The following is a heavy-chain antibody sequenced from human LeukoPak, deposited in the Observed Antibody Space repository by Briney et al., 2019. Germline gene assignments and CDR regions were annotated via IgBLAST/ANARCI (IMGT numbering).Heavy chain of an antibody. Sequence: SETLSLTCAVYGGSFSGYYWSWIRQPPGKGLEWIGEINHSGSTNYNPSLKSRVTISVDTSKNQFSLKLSSVTAADTAVYYCARGPRWLQRMGGDFDYWGQGTLVTVSS. CDR1: GGSFSGYY. CDR3: ARGPRWLQRMGGDFDY. J-gene: IGHJ4*02. V-gene: IGHV4-34*01. D-gene: IGHD5-24*01. CDR2: INHSGST.